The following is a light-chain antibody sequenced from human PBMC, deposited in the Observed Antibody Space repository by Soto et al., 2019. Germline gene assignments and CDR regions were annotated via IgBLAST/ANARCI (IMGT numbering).Light chain of an antibody. CDR2: WAS. J-gene: IGKJ2*01. CDR1: QSVLSSANNKNF. Sequence: DIVVTQSPGSQTVSLGERATINCKSSQSVLSSANNKNFLAWYQQKTGQPPKLLIYWASTRESGVPDRFSGSGSGTDFTLTISTLQAEDVAVYYCQQYYNAPYTFGQGTKLEIK. CDR3: QQYYNAPYT. V-gene: IGKV4-1*01.